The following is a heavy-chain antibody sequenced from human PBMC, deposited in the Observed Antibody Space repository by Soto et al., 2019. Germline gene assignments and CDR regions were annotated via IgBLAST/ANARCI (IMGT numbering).Heavy chain of an antibody. CDR1: GGSISSGGYY. CDR3: ARDKCSSTSCYDEYYYYGMDV. V-gene: IGHV4-31*03. J-gene: IGHJ6*02. D-gene: IGHD2-2*01. Sequence: SETLSLTCTVSGGSISSGGYYWSWIRQHPEKGLEWIGYIYYSGSTYYNPSLKSRVTISVDTSKNQFSLKLSSVTAADTAVYYCARDKCSSTSCYDEYYYYGMDVWGQGTTVTVSS. CDR2: IYYSGST.